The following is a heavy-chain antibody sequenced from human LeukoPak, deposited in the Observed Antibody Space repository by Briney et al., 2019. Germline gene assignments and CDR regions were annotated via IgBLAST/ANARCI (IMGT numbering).Heavy chain of an antibody. CDR3: ATFKYYYGSGSYAYFDY. V-gene: IGHV3-74*01. Sequence: PGGSLRLSCAASGYTFSSSWMHWVRQGPGKGPVWVSRINSDGSRTRYADSVKGRFTISRDNAKNTLYLQMNSLRAEDTALYYCATFKYYYGSGSYAYFDYWGQGTLVTVSS. CDR1: GYTFSSSW. CDR2: INSDGSRT. D-gene: IGHD3-10*01. J-gene: IGHJ4*02.